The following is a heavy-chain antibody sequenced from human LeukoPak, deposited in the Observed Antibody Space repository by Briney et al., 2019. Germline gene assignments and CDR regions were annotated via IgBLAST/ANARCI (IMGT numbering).Heavy chain of an antibody. CDR1: GFTVSSNY. J-gene: IGHJ4*02. Sequence: GGSLRLSCAAAGFTVSSNYMSWVRQAPGKGLEWVSVIYSGGSTYYADSVKGRFTISRDNSKNTLYLQMNSLRAEDTAVHYCAXVGFGDGXNPSIFDYWGQGTLVTVSS. CDR3: AXVGFGDGXNPSIFDY. D-gene: IGHD5-24*01. V-gene: IGHV3-53*01. CDR2: IYSGGST.